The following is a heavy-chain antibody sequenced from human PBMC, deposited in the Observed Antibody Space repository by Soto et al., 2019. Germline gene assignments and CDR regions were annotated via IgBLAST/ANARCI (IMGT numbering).Heavy chain of an antibody. CDR1: GFTFSSYA. D-gene: IGHD5-12*01. Sequence: QVQLVESGGGVVQPGRSLRRSCAASGFTFSSYAMHWVRQAPGKGQEWVADISYDGSNKYYADSVKVRFTISRDNSKNSLYLHMNCLRAEATNVYYWASLTEMATKRGGGAFDICGQGTMVTFSS. CDR2: ISYDGSNK. CDR3: ASLTEMATKRGGGAFDI. J-gene: IGHJ3*02. V-gene: IGHV3-30-3*01.